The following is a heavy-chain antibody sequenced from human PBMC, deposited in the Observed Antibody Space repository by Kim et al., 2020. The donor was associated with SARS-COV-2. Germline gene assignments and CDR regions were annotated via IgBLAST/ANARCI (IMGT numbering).Heavy chain of an antibody. Sequence: SETLSLTCAVYGGSFSGYYWSWIRQPPGKGLEWIGEINHSGSTNYNPSLKSRVTITVDTSKNQSSLKLSSVTAADTAVYYCARGLVAVAGTGFNYWGQGTLVTVSS. D-gene: IGHD6-19*01. J-gene: IGHJ4*02. CDR2: INHSGST. CDR1: GGSFSGYY. V-gene: IGHV4-34*01. CDR3: ARGLVAVAGTGFNY.